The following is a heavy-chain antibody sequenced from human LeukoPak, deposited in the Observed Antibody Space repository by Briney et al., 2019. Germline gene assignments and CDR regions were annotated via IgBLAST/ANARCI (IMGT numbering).Heavy chain of an antibody. J-gene: IGHJ4*02. CDR1: GFTFSSYG. CDR2: IRYDGSNK. D-gene: IGHD3-22*01. CDR3: AREDHYYEPRKGY. Sequence: GGSLRLSCAASGFTFSSYGMHWVRQAPGKGLEWVAFIRYDGSNKYYADSVKGRFTISRDNAKNSLYLQMNSLRAEDTAVYYCAREDHYYEPRKGYWGQGTLVTVSS. V-gene: IGHV3-30*02.